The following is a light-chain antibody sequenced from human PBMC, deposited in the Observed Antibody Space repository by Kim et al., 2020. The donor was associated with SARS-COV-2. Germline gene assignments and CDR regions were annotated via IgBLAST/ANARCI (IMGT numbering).Light chain of an antibody. J-gene: IGLJ3*02. CDR3: QSYDSSLSGCV. CDR1: SSNIGAGYD. V-gene: IGLV1-40*01. CDR2: GNS. Sequence: VTISCTGSSSNIGAGYDVHWYQQLPGTAPKLLIYGNSNRPSGVPDRFSGSKSGTSASLAITGLQAEDEADYYCQSYDSSLSGCVFGGGTQLTVL.